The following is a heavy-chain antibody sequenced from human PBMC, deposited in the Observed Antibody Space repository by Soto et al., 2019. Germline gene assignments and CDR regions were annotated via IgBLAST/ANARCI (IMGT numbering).Heavy chain of an antibody. Sequence: GGSLRLSCVASGFSFGDYAMNWARQAPGKGLESVSNIGGRGGNTFYADSMRGRFTISSDNSKNMLYLEMNNLRVEDTATYYWVKARAYGDFAESFESWGQGTQGTVSS. CDR2: IGGRGGNT. J-gene: IGHJ4*02. CDR1: GFSFGDYA. V-gene: IGHV3-23*01. CDR3: VKARAYGDFAESFES. D-gene: IGHD4-17*01.